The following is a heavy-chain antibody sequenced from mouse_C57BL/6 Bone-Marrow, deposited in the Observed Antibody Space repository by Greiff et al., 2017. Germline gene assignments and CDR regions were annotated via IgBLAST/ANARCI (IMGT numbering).Heavy chain of an antibody. D-gene: IGHD2-13*01. CDR1: GFTFSDYY. CDR2: INYDGSST. V-gene: IGHV5-16*01. J-gene: IGHJ4*01. CDR3: GGDGYYGDYNYAMDY. Sequence: EVQLVESEGGLVQPGSSMKLSCTASGFTFSDYYMAWVRQVPEKGLEWVANINYDGSSTYYLDSLKSRYIISRDNAKNILYLQMSSLKSEDKATYYCGGDGYYGDYNYAMDYWGQGTSVTVSS.